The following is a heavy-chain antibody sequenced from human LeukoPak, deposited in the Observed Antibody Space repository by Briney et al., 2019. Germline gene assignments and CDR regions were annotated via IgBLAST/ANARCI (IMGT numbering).Heavy chain of an antibody. J-gene: IGHJ6*02. CDR1: GFTFSSYW. Sequence: GGSLRLSCAASGFTFSSYWMNWARQAPGKGLEWVASINHNGSVNYYVDSVKCRFTISRDNAKNSLYLQMSNLRAEDTAVYFCARGGGLDVWGQGATVTVSS. CDR3: ARGGGLDV. D-gene: IGHD3-16*01. V-gene: IGHV3-7*03. CDR2: INHNGSVN.